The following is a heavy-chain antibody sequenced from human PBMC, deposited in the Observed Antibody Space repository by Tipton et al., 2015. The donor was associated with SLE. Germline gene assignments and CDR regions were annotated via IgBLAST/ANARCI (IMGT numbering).Heavy chain of an antibody. CDR3: ARRLRSESLYGALDI. J-gene: IGHJ3*02. V-gene: IGHV4-61*02. CDR2: IYSKGST. Sequence: TLSLTCTVSGVSISSGSYYWTWIRQPAGKGLEWIGRIYSKGSTNSNPSLKSRVTISLATSKNQFSLKLTSVTAADTAVYYCARRLRSESLYGALDIWGQGTMVTVSS. D-gene: IGHD3-16*02. CDR1: GVSISSGSYY.